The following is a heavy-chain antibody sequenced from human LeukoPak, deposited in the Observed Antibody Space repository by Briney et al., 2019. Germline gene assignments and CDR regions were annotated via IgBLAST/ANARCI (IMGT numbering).Heavy chain of an antibody. J-gene: IGHJ4*02. CDR2: ISSSSSYI. CDR1: GFTFSSYS. D-gene: IGHD6-13*01. Sequence: GGSLRLSCAASGFTFSSYSMNWVRQAPGKGLEWVSSISSSSSYIYYADSVKGRFTISRDNAKNSLYLQMNSLRAEDTAVYYCARDLVGIAAAHYFDYWGQGTLVTVSS. CDR3: ARDLVGIAAAHYFDY. V-gene: IGHV3-21*01.